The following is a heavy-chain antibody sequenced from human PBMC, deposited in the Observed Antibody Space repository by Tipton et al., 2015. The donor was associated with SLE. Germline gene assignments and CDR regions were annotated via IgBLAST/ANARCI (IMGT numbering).Heavy chain of an antibody. V-gene: IGHV4-59*01. CDR2: IFYSGST. CDR1: GGSISNYY. CDR3: ARGYCSGDVCFGRGYFDY. D-gene: IGHD2-8*02. Sequence: TLSLTCTVSGGSISNYYWNWIRQPPGKGLEWIGYIFYSGSTNYNPSLKSRVTISVDTSKNQFSLKLKSVTAADTAVYYCARGYCSGDVCFGRGYFDYWGQGTQVTVSS. J-gene: IGHJ4*02.